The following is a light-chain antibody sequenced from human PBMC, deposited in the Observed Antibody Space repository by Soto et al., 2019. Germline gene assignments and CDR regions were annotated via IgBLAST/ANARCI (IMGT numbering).Light chain of an antibody. CDR2: DTS. CDR3: QQYDNSLWT. Sequence: VLKQSPGTLSLYPGGRATLSCRASQSVGSSYLAWYQQKPGQAPRLLIYDTSSRATGIPDRFSGSGSGTDFTLTISRLEPEDFAVYYCQQYDNSLWTFGQRTNV. V-gene: IGKV3-20*01. CDR1: QSVGSSY. J-gene: IGKJ1*01.